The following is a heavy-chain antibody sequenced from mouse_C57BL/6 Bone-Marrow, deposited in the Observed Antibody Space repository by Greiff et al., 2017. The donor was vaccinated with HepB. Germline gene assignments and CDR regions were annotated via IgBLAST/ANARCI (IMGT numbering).Heavy chain of an antibody. CDR3: ARSYSNYGDY. V-gene: IGHV5-6*01. Sequence: EVHLVESGGDLVKPGGSLKLSCAASGFTFSSYGMSWVRQTPDKRLEWVATISSGGSYTYYPDSVKGRFTISRDNAKNTLYLQMSSLKSEDTAMYYCARSYSNYGDYWGQGTTLTVSS. CDR2: ISSGGSYT. D-gene: IGHD2-5*01. J-gene: IGHJ2*01. CDR1: GFTFSSYG.